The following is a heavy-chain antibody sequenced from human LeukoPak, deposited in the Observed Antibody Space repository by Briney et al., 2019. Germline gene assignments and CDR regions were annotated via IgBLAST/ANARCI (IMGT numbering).Heavy chain of an antibody. CDR1: DYTFTSYG. CDR3: ARVGPPESGYYNNWFDP. D-gene: IGHD3-22*01. CDR2: ICAYNGNK. Sequence: GASVKVSCKASDYTFTSYGISWVRQAPGQGGEWMGWICAYNGNKNYAQKLQGRVTKTPATPTSTGYVGLRSLRSGDTAVYYCARVGPPESGYYNNWFDPWGQGTLVTVSS. V-gene: IGHV1-18*01. J-gene: IGHJ5*02.